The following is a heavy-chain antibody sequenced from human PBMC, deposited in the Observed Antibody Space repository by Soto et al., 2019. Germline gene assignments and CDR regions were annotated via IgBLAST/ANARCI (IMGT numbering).Heavy chain of an antibody. CDR1: GGSINSGGYY. D-gene: IGHD2-15*01. CDR2: IYYSGST. V-gene: IGHV4-31*03. J-gene: IGHJ4*02. Sequence: QVQLQESGPGLVKPSQTLSLTCTVSGGSINSGGYYWTWIRQHPGKGLEWIGYIYYSGSTYYNPSLLGRVTISVDTSENQFSIKLNSVTAADTAVYFCAREYCSDISCPIDNWGQGTLVTVSS. CDR3: AREYCSDISCPIDN.